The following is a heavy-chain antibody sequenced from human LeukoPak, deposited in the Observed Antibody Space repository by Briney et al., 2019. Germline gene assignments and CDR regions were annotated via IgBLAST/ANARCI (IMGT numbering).Heavy chain of an antibody. D-gene: IGHD5-18*01. CDR2: ISYDGSNK. CDR1: GFTFSSYA. V-gene: IGHV3-30-3*01. CDR3: ARNSGVDTAYDH. Sequence: GRSPRLSCAASGFTFSSYAMHGVRQAPGKGLEWVAVISYDGSNKYYADSVKGRFTISRDNSKNTLYLQMNSLRAEDTAVYYCARNSGVDTAYDHWGQGTLVTISS. J-gene: IGHJ4*02.